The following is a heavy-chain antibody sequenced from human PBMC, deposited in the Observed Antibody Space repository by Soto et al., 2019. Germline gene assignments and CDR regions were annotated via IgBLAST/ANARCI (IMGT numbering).Heavy chain of an antibody. J-gene: IGHJ6*02. CDR1: GFTLSSYN. Sequence: EVQLVESGGGLVQPGGSLRLSCAASGFTLSSYNMNWVRQAPGKGLEWVSYISGSRDTIYYADSVTGRFTISRDNAKTSLYLQMDSLRAEDTAVYYCARDHGGSTWFVGIYYYFGVDVWGQGTTVTVSS. CDR3: ARDHGGSTWFVGIYYYFGVDV. D-gene: IGHD6-13*01. V-gene: IGHV3-48*01. CDR2: ISGSRDTI.